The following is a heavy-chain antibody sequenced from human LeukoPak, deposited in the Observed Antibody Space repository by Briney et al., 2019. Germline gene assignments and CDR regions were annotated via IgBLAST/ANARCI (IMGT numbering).Heavy chain of an antibody. CDR1: GGSISSYH. J-gene: IGHJ4*02. CDR2: IYTSGST. V-gene: IGHV4-4*07. D-gene: IGHD3-9*01. Sequence: SETLSLTCTVSGGSISSYHWSWIRQPAGKGLEWIGRIYTSGSTNYNPSLKSRVTISVDTSKNQFSLKLSSVTAADTAVYYCARGAYYDILTGYSPGTFDYWGQGTLVTVSS. CDR3: ARGAYYDILTGYSPGTFDY.